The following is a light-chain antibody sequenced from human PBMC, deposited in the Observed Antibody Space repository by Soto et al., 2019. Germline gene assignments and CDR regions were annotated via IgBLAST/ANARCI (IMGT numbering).Light chain of an antibody. CDR1: QSFGPY. CDR3: QQRSDWPST. CDR2: DSS. V-gene: IGKV3-11*01. Sequence: EIVLTQSPATLSLSPGERATLSCRASQSFGPYFAWYQQKPGQAPRLLIYDSSNRATGIPARFSGSGSGTDFTLTISSLEPEDFAVYYCQQRSDWPSTFGGGNKVELK. J-gene: IGKJ4*01.